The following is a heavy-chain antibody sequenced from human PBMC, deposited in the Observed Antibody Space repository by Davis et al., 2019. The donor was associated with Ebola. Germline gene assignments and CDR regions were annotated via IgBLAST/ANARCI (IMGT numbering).Heavy chain of an antibody. Sequence: MPGGSLRLSCTVSGGSISSYYWSWIRQPPGKGLEWIGYIYYSGSTNYNPSLKSRVTISVDTSKNQFSLKLSSVTAADTAVYYCARGALWFGELLFGAFDIWGQGTMVTVSS. V-gene: IGHV4-59*12. CDR3: ARGALWFGELLFGAFDI. CDR1: GGSISSYY. J-gene: IGHJ3*02. D-gene: IGHD3-10*01. CDR2: IYYSGST.